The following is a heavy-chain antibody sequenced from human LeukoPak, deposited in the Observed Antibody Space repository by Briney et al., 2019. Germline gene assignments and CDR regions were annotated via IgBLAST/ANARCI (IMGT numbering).Heavy chain of an antibody. J-gene: IGHJ4*02. V-gene: IGHV3-9*01. D-gene: IGHD3-22*01. CDR3: ATGDYYDSSGSFDY. Sequence: GGSLRLSCAGSGFIFNNYAMHWVRQPPGKGLEWVSGISWNSGSIDYADSVKGRFTISRDNSKNTLYLQMNSLRAEDTAVYYCATGDYYDSSGSFDYWGQGTLVTVSS. CDR1: GFIFNNYA. CDR2: ISWNSGSI.